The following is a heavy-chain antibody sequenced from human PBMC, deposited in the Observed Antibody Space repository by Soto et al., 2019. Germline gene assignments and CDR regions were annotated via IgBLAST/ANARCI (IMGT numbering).Heavy chain of an antibody. Sequence: PGGSLRLSRSASGFTFTSYALNWVRQAPGKGLEWVAATSYDASNKYYADSVKGRFTISRDNSKNTLDLQMNSLRGDDTAVYYCAGVFYGGDSVNNYWGQGTLVTVSS. CDR2: TSYDASNK. CDR3: AGVFYGGDSVNNY. J-gene: IGHJ4*02. D-gene: IGHD4-17*01. CDR1: GFTFTSYA. V-gene: IGHV3-30-3*01.